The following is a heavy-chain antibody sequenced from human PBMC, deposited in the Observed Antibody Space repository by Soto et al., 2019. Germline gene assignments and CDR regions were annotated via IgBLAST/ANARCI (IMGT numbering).Heavy chain of an antibody. J-gene: IGHJ6*03. CDR2: ISGSGGST. Sequence: PGGSLRLSCAASGFTFSSYAMSWVRQAPGKGLEWVSAISGSGGSTYYADSVKGRFTISRDNSKNTLYLQMNSLRAEDTAVHYSAKNWNYDYSRYYYYMDVWGKGTTVTVSS. D-gene: IGHD1-7*01. V-gene: IGHV3-23*01. CDR1: GFTFSSYA. CDR3: AKNWNYDYSRYYYYMDV.